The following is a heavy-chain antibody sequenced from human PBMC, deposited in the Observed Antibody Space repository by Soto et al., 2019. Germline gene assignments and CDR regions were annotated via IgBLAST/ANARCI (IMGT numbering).Heavy chain of an antibody. CDR2: IRSKANSYAT. CDR1: GFTFSGSA. J-gene: IGHJ3*02. V-gene: IGHV3-73*01. CDR3: TRPTYYYGSGAGTAFDI. D-gene: IGHD3-10*01. Sequence: GGSLRLSCAASGFTFSGSAMHWVRQASGKGLEWVGRIRSKANSYATAYAASVKGRFTISRDDSKNTAYLQMNSLKTEDTAVYYCTRPTYYYGSGAGTAFDIWGQGTMVTVSS.